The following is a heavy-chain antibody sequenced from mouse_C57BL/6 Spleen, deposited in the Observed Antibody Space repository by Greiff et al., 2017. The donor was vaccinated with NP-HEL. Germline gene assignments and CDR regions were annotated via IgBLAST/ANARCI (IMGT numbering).Heavy chain of an antibody. Sequence: VQLQQSGAELVKPGASVKISCKASGYAFSSYWMNWVKQRPGKGLEWIGQIYPGDGDTNYNGKFKGKATLTADKSSSTAYMQLSSLTSEDSAVYFCARWLYNYAMDYWGQGTSVTVSS. D-gene: IGHD1-3*01. CDR2: IYPGDGDT. V-gene: IGHV1-80*01. CDR1: GYAFSSYW. J-gene: IGHJ4*01. CDR3: ARWLYNYAMDY.